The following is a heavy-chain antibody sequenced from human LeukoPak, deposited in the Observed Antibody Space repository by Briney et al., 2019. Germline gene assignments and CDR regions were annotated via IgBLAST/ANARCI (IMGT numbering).Heavy chain of an antibody. Sequence: SETLSLTCTASGGSISSSSYYWGWIRQPPGKGLEWIGSIYYSGSTYYNPSLKSRVTISVDTSKNQFSLKLSSVTAADTAVYYCARQPSYDSSGYSAPFDYWGQGTLVTVSS. CDR1: GGSISSSSYY. CDR3: ARQPSYDSSGYSAPFDY. CDR2: IYYSGST. V-gene: IGHV4-39*01. D-gene: IGHD3-22*01. J-gene: IGHJ4*02.